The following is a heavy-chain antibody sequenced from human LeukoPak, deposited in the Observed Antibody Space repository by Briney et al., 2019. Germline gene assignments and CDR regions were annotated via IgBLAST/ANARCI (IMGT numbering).Heavy chain of an antibody. D-gene: IGHD2-21*01. V-gene: IGHV3-11*04. CDR1: GFTFSDYY. CDR3: ARDRVDPIRGLWYYYYMDV. CDR2: ISSSGSTI. J-gene: IGHJ6*03. Sequence: PGGSLRLSCAASGFTFSDYYMSWIRQAPGKGPEWVSYISSSGSTIYYADSVKGRFTISRDNAKNSLYLQMNSLRAEDTAVYYCARDRVDPIRGLWYYYYMDVWGKGTTVTISS.